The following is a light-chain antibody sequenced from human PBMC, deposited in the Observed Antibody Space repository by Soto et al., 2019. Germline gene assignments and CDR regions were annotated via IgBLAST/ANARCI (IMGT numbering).Light chain of an antibody. V-gene: IGKV1-5*03. CDR3: QEYKTGPGYN. J-gene: IGKJ2*01. Sequence: DIQMTQSPSTLSASVGDRVTITCRASQSFGRWLAWYHQKPGKDPELLIYKTSTLERGVPSRFSGSGSGTEFTLTISSLQPDDFETYYCQEYKTGPGYNFGQGTRLEIK. CDR1: QSFGRW. CDR2: KTS.